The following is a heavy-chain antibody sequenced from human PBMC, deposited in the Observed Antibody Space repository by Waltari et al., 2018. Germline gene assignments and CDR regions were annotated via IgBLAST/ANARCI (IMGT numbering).Heavy chain of an antibody. D-gene: IGHD6-19*01. V-gene: IGHV1-3*01. Sequence: QVQLVQSGAEVKKPGASVKVSCKASGYTFTSYAMPWVRPAPGHRLEWMGWINAGNGNTKESQKFQGRGTSTRETSVSKAYMELTSLRSEDTAVYDWARTTPSAVAGTVPFDYWGQGTLVTVSS. CDR3: ARTTPSAVAGTVPFDY. J-gene: IGHJ4*02. CDR2: INAGNGNT. CDR1: GYTFTSYA.